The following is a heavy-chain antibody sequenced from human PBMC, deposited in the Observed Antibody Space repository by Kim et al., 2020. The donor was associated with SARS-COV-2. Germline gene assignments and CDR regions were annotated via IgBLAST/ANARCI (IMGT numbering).Heavy chain of an antibody. D-gene: IGHD1-26*01. CDR1: GYTFTSYG. Sequence: ASVKVSCKASGYTFTSYGISWVRQAPGQGLEWMGWISAYNGNTNYAQKLQGRVTMTTDTSTSTAYMELRSLRSDDTAVYYCARDKWELLVLYYYYYGMDVWGQGTTVTVSS. V-gene: IGHV1-18*01. J-gene: IGHJ6*02. CDR2: ISAYNGNT. CDR3: ARDKWELLVLYYYYYGMDV.